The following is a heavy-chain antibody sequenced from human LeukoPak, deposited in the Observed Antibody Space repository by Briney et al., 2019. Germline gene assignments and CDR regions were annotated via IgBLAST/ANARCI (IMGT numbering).Heavy chain of an antibody. CDR1: GFTFSSYW. V-gene: IGHV3-7*01. D-gene: IGHD4-11*01. CDR2: IKQDESEK. J-gene: IGHJ4*02. CDR3: VRLQRAVTGNY. Sequence: GGSLRLSCTASGFTFSSYWMSWVRQAPGKGLEWVANIKQDESEKFYVDSVKGRFTISRDNAKNSLYLQMNSLRTEDTAVYYCVRLQRAVTGNYWGQGTLVTVSS.